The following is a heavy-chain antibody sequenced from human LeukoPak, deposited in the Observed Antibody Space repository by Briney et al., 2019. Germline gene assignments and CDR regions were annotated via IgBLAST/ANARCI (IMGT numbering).Heavy chain of an antibody. CDR2: ISGSGGST. V-gene: IGHV3-23*01. D-gene: IGHD3/OR15-3a*01. CDR1: GFTFSSYA. Sequence: GGSLRLSCAASGFTFSSYAMSWVRQAPGKGLEWVSAISGSGGSTYYADSVKGRFTIYRDNSKNTLYLQMNSLRAEDTAVYYCAKEGFLDLWGVDYYYYMDVWGKGTTVTVSS. CDR3: AKEGFLDLWGVDYYYYMDV. J-gene: IGHJ6*03.